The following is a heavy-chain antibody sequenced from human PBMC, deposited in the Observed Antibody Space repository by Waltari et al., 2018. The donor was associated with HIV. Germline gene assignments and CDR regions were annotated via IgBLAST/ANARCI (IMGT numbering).Heavy chain of an antibody. V-gene: IGHV4-34*02. J-gene: IGHJ4*02. CDR3: VRGFGNYGFYFDY. Sequence: QVYLPQLGSGLLMLSETLSLTCAVYGGSFSGYYWTWIRPSPGRGLEWMGEIDHTGASSYIPSLKGRVTMSVDTSKNQFSVNLKSVTVADTAVYYCVRGFGNYGFYFDYWGQGKLVSVSS. CDR2: IDHTGAS. D-gene: IGHD3-16*01. CDR1: GGSFSGYY.